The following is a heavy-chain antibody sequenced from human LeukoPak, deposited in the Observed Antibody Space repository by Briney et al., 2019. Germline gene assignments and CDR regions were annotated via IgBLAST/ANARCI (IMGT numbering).Heavy chain of an antibody. CDR1: GGSVSSSSYY. CDR2: INHSGST. J-gene: IGHJ2*01. Sequence: SETLSLTCTVSGGSVSSSSYYWSWIRQPPGKGLEWIGEINHSGSTNYNPSLKSRVTISVDTSKNQFSLKLSSVTAADTAVYYCAGGRGDYDLWGRGTLVTVSS. CDR3: AGGRGDYDL. V-gene: IGHV4-39*07.